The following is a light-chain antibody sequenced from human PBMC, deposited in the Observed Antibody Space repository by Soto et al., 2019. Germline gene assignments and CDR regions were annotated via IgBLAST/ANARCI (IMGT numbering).Light chain of an antibody. CDR2: GAS. Sequence: EIVLTQSPDTLSLSPGERATLSGRASQSIASYVAWYHQRPGQAARLVIYGASNSATDVPARFSGSASGTDFTLTISSVEAEDFGVYYCQQRNGRPRNSFGYGTRLEIK. CDR3: QQRNGRPRNS. V-gene: IGKV3-11*01. J-gene: IGKJ5*01. CDR1: QSIASY.